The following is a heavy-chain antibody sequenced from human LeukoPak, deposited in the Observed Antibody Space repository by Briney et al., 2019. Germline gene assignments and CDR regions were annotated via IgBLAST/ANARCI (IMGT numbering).Heavy chain of an antibody. CDR3: ATPLDYYDRSDSHQGGD. V-gene: IGHV3-33*08. CDR1: GFIFSGSW. D-gene: IGHD3-22*01. Sequence: GGSLRLSCTASGFIFSGSWMAWIRQAPGKGLEWVAVMWFDGSNKYYADSVKGRFTVSRDTSKDTLYLQMNSLRAEDTAVYYCATPLDYYDRSDSHQGGDWGQGTLVTVSS. J-gene: IGHJ4*02. CDR2: MWFDGSNK.